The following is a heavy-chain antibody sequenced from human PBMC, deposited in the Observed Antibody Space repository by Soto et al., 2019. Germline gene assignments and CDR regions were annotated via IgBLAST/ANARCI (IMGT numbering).Heavy chain of an antibody. CDR1: GGSITSYNHY. CDR3: ARGSRSPRWFDP. V-gene: IGHV4-30-4*01. CDR2: IDYSGTT. Sequence: SETLSLTCTVSGGSITSYNHYWTWIRQAPGKGLECIGYIDYSGTTNYSPSLQGRVTISLDKSKNQFSLSLTSVTAADTAVYFCARGSRSPRWFDPWSQGALVTVSS. J-gene: IGHJ5*02. D-gene: IGHD2-15*01.